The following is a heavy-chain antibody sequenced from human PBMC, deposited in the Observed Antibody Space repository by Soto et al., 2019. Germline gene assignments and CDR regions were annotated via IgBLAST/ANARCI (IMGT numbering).Heavy chain of an antibody. Sequence: GRSLRLSCAASGFTFSSYSMNWVRQAPGKGLEWVSSISSSSSYIYYADSVKGRFTISRDNAKNSLYLQMNSLRAEDTAVYYCARLRVAGPRTNYYYGMDVWGQGTTVTVSS. CDR3: ARLRVAGPRTNYYYGMDV. D-gene: IGHD2-15*01. CDR2: ISSSSSYI. J-gene: IGHJ6*02. CDR1: GFTFSSYS. V-gene: IGHV3-21*01.